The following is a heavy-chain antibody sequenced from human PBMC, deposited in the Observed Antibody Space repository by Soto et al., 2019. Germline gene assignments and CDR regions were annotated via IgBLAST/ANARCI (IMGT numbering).Heavy chain of an antibody. CDR2: ISAYNGNT. V-gene: IGHV1-18*01. CDR3: ARAPGDCSGGSCYLGDKYYYYMDV. Sequence: ASVPVSCKASGYTFPSYGIIWVRQAPGQGLEWMGWISAYNGNTNYAQKLQGRVTMTTDTSTSTAYMELRSLRSDDTAVYYCARAPGDCSGGSCYLGDKYYYYMDVWGKGTTVTVSS. CDR1: GYTFPSYG. J-gene: IGHJ6*03. D-gene: IGHD2-15*01.